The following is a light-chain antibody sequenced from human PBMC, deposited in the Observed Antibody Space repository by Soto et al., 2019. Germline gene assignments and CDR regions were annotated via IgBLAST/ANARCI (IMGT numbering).Light chain of an antibody. CDR3: QQSYSNPRT. CDR1: QSISSY. V-gene: IGKV1-39*01. J-gene: IGKJ1*01. CDR2: AAT. Sequence: DIQMTQSQYSLSASVGDRVTITCRASQSISSYLNWYQHKPGKAPNLLIYAATTLQSGVPSRFSGSGSGTDFTLTISSLQPEDFATYYCQQSYSNPRTFGQGTKVDI.